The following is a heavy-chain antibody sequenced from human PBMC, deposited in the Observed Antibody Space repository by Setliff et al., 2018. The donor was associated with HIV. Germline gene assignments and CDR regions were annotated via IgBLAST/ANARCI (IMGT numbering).Heavy chain of an antibody. CDR1: GFTFSNYA. CDR2: ISGDGGRT. Sequence: GSLRLSCAASGFTFSNYAMSWVRQAQGKGLEWVSAISGDGGRTYLAGPVKGRLTISRDNAKNTLYLQMNSLRAEDTGVYYCHSGYDTEEQSYFDYWGQGALVTVSS. J-gene: IGHJ4*02. D-gene: IGHD5-12*01. V-gene: IGHV3-23*01. CDR3: HSGYDTEEQSYFDY.